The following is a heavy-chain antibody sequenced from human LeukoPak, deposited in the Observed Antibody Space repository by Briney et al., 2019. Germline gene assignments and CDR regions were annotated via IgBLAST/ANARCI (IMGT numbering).Heavy chain of an antibody. V-gene: IGHV3-9*01. CDR2: ISWNSGRI. J-gene: IGHJ6*03. Sequence: GGSLRLSCAASGFTFDEFAMHWVRQAPGKGLEWVSGISWNSGRIDYAGSVKGRFTISRDNAKNSLYLQMNSLRAEDTALYYCARVSGGSLLNYYYYYMDVWGKGTTVTVSS. CDR1: GFTFDEFA. D-gene: IGHD3-16*01. CDR3: ARVSGGSLLNYYYYYMDV.